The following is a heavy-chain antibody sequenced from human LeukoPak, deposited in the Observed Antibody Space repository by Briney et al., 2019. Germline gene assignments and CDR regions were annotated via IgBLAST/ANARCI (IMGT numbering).Heavy chain of an antibody. V-gene: IGHV3-74*01. J-gene: IGHJ4*02. CDR3: VGVTTTTLFDC. D-gene: IGHD4-17*01. CDR2: INSDGSST. Sequence: PGGSLRLSCAASGFTFSTYWMHWVRQELGKGLVWVSRINSDGSSTIYADSVKGRFTISRDNTKNTLYLQMNSLRVEDTAVYYCVGVTTTTLFDCWGQGTLVTVSS. CDR1: GFTFSTYW.